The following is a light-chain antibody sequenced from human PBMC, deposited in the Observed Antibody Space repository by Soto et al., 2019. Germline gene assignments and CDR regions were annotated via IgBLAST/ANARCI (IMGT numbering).Light chain of an antibody. Sequence: IPMTQSPYNLSASVGDRGPITCRASQGISSLLGWYQQKTGKAPKXLIYAASSLQSGVPSRFSGSLYGTAGNLKVSSLQAEDGATYYGQQLNCYPITFGQGTRLEIK. CDR3: QQLNCYPIT. V-gene: IGKV1-9*01. CDR2: AAS. CDR1: QGISSL. J-gene: IGKJ5*01.